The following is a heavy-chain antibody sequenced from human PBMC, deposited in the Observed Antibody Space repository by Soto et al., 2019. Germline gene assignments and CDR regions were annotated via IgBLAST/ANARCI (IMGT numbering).Heavy chain of an antibody. J-gene: IGHJ4*02. D-gene: IGHD6-19*01. CDR1: GVTFSSYA. V-gene: IGHV3-23*01. CDR2: ISGSGGST. CDR3: AKNNGYSSGWYLEY. Sequence: PGGSLRLSCAASGVTFSSYAMSWVRQAPGKGLEWVSAISGSGGSTYYADSVKGRFTISRDNSKNTLYLQMNSLRAEDTAVYYCAKNNGYSSGWYLEYWGQGTLVTVSS.